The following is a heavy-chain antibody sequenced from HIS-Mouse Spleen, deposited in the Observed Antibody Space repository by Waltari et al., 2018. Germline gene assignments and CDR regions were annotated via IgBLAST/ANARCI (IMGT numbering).Heavy chain of an antibody. CDR1: GYTFPGYY. J-gene: IGHJ4*02. D-gene: IGHD6-19*01. CDR3: ARSPDSSGWYYFDY. V-gene: IGHV1-2*02. CDR2: INPNSGGT. Sequence: QVQLVQSGAEVKKPGASVKVSCKASGYTFPGYYMPRVRQAPGQGLEWMGWINPNSGGTNYAQKFQGRVTMTRDTSISTAYMELSRLRSDDTAVYYCARSPDSSGWYYFDYWGQGTLVTVSS.